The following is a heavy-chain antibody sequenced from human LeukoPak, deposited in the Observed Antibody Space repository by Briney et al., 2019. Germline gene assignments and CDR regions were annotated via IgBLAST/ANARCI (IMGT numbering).Heavy chain of an antibody. CDR3: ARDRLGGINEYYGSGSYFTTDDSEFDY. CDR1: GFSFSNYG. V-gene: IGHV3-30*02. CDR2: IRYDGSNK. Sequence: GGSLRLSCAAPGFSFSNYGMHWVRQAPGKGLEWVTFIRYDGSNKYYADSVKGRFTISRDNAKNSLYLQMNSLRAEDTAVYYCARDRLGGINEYYGSGSYFTTDDSEFDYWGQGTLVTVSS. D-gene: IGHD3-10*01. J-gene: IGHJ4*02.